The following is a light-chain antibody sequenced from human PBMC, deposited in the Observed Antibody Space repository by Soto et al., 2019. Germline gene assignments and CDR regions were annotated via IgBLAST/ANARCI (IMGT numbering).Light chain of an antibody. J-gene: IGLJ1*01. Sequence: QSVLTQPPSVSVAPGQRVTISCTGSTSNIGACYDVHWYQQLPGTAPKLLIYGNSNRPSGVPDRFSGSKSGTAAALAITWLQAEDEDDYYCQSYDRSLSGYYVFGTGTKVTVL. CDR3: QSYDRSLSGYYV. CDR1: TSNIGACYD. CDR2: GNS. V-gene: IGLV1-40*01.